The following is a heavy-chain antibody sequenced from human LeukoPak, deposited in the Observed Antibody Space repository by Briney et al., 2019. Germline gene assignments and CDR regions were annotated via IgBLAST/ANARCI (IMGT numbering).Heavy chain of an antibody. V-gene: IGHV4-34*01. Sequence: SETLSLTCAVYGGSFSGYYWSWIRQPPGKGLEWIGEINHSGSTNYNPSLKSRVTISVDTSKNQFSLKLSSVTAADTAVYYCARSPRRITMVRGARGNWFDPWGQGTLVTVSS. D-gene: IGHD3-10*01. J-gene: IGHJ5*02. CDR1: GGSFSGYY. CDR2: INHSGST. CDR3: ARSPRRITMVRGARGNWFDP.